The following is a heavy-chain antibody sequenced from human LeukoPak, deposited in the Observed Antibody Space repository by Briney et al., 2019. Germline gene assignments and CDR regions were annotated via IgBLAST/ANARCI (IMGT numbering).Heavy chain of an antibody. Sequence: GESLKISCKVSGYSFTSYCIGCLRQMPGKSLQWMGIIYHTDSNNKFSPSFQGHSSISADTSSTPAYLQWSSLKASDTAMYYCARPKRGALFDYWGQGNLLSVSS. V-gene: IGHV5-51*01. D-gene: IGHD3-10*01. J-gene: IGHJ4*02. CDR2: IYHTDSNN. CDR1: GYSFTSYC. CDR3: ARPKRGALFDY.